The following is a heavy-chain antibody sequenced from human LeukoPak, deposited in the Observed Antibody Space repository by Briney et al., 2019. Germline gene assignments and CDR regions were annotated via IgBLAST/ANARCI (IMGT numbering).Heavy chain of an antibody. J-gene: IGHJ3*02. CDR2: IYPGDSHT. CDR1: GYSFTNYW. CDR3: ARPDSSSSRAFDI. V-gene: IGHV5-51*01. D-gene: IGHD6-6*01. Sequence: GESLKISCQGSGYSFTNYWIGGVRQMPGKGLEWMGIIYPGDSHTRYSPSFQGQVTISADKSISTAYLQWSSLKASDTAMYYCARPDSSSSRAFDIWGQGTMVTVSS.